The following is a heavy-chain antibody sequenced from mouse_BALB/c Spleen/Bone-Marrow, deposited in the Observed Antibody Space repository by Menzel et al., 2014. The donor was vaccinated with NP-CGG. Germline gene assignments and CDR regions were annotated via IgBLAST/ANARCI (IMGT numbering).Heavy chain of an antibody. Sequence: EVKVVESGGGLVKVGESLKLSCAASGFTFSTYYMSWVRQTPEKRLELVAAIYTNDGSTYYPDTVKGRFAISRDNAKNTLYLQMSSLKSEDTASYYCARLAFYALDYWGQGTSVTVSS. CDR1: GFTFSTYY. CDR2: IYTNDGST. J-gene: IGHJ4*01. V-gene: IGHV5-6-2*01. CDR3: ARLAFYALDY.